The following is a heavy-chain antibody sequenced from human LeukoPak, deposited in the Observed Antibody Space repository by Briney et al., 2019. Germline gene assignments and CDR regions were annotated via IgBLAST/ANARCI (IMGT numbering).Heavy chain of an antibody. CDR2: IYHSGRT. Sequence: LRLSCAASGFTFRNYAMTWVRQAPGKGLEWIGYIYHSGRTYYNPSLKSRVTISIDRSKNQFSLRLSSVTAADTAVYYCARGGGEEFGEYDVFDYWGQGTLVTVSS. CDR3: ARGGGEEFGEYDVFDY. CDR1: GFTFRNYA. V-gene: IGHV4-30-2*01. J-gene: IGHJ4*02. D-gene: IGHD3-10*01.